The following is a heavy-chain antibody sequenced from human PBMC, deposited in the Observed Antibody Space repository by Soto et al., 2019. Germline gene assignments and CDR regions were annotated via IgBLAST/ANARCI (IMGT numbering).Heavy chain of an antibody. D-gene: IGHD4-17*01. CDR3: ARDYGDYPLYDY. CDR2: VSAYNGNT. V-gene: IGHV1-18*01. CDR1: GYTFTSYR. J-gene: IGHJ4*02. Sequence: ASVNGSCKSSGYTFTSYRISWVRQAPGQGLEWMGWVSAYNGNTNYAQKLQGRVTMTTDTSTSTAYMELRSLRSDDTAVYYCARDYGDYPLYDYWGQGTLVTVSS.